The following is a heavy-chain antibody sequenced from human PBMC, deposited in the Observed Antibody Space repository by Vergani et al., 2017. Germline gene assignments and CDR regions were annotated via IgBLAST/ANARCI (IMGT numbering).Heavy chain of an antibody. Sequence: QVQLQESGPGLVKPSETLSLTCTVSGGSISSYYWSWIRQPPGKGLEWIGYIYYSGSTNYNPSLKSRFTISVDTSKNQFSLKLSSVTAADTAVYYCAREFRVRGVIKGYYYGMDVWGQGTTVTVSS. CDR3: AREFRVRGVIKGYYYGMDV. D-gene: IGHD3-10*01. J-gene: IGHJ6*02. V-gene: IGHV4-59*01. CDR1: GGSISSYY. CDR2: IYYSGST.